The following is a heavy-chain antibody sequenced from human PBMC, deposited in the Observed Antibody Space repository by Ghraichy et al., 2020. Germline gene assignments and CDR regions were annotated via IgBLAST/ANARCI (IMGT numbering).Heavy chain of an antibody. Sequence: SETLSLTCTVSGGSISSSSYYWGWIRQPPGKGLEWIGSIYYSGNTFYNPSLKSRVTISVDTSKNQFSLKLSSVTAADTAVYYCARPIAGTTRGFDYWGQGTLVTVSS. D-gene: IGHD1-7*01. CDR1: GGSISSSSYY. CDR2: IYYSGNT. CDR3: ARPIAGTTRGFDY. J-gene: IGHJ4*02. V-gene: IGHV4-39*01.